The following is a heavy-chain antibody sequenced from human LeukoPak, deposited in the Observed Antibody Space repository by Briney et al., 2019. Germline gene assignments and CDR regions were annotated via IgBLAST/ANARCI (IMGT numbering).Heavy chain of an antibody. Sequence: GGSLRLSSAASGFTFSSYGMHWVRQAPGKGLEWVAVISYDGSNKYYADSVKGRFNISRDNSKNTLYLQMHSLRAEDTAVYYCAKDWGAFDIWGQGTMVTVSS. CDR3: AKDWGAFDI. CDR1: GFTFSSYG. V-gene: IGHV3-30*18. D-gene: IGHD3-16*01. J-gene: IGHJ3*02. CDR2: ISYDGSNK.